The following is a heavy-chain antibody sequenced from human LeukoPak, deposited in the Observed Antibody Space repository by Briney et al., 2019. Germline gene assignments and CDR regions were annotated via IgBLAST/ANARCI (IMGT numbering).Heavy chain of an antibody. CDR3: ARGMVNSSGWPPGSD. Sequence: GGSLRLSCAASGFTVSSSYMIWVRQAPGKGLEWVSVIYSGGYTYYADSVKGRFTISRDHSKNTLYLQMDSLRAEDTAVYYCARGMVNSSGWPPGSDWGQGTLVTVSS. V-gene: IGHV3-53*01. CDR1: GFTVSSSY. J-gene: IGHJ4*02. CDR2: IYSGGYT. D-gene: IGHD6-19*01.